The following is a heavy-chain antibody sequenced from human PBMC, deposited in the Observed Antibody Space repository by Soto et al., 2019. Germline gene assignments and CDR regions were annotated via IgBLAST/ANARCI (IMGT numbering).Heavy chain of an antibody. CDR3: AREGANDAFDV. CDR2: LYSGGGT. D-gene: IGHD1-26*01. CDR1: GFIVSNNY. V-gene: IGHV3-53*02. Sequence: EVQLVETGGGLIQPGGSLRLSCAASGFIVSNNYMSWVRQAPGKGLEWVSVLYSGGGTYYADSVKGRFTISRDSSKNTRYPQMTSLSDENTAVYFCAREGANDAFDVWGQGTIVTVSS. J-gene: IGHJ3*01.